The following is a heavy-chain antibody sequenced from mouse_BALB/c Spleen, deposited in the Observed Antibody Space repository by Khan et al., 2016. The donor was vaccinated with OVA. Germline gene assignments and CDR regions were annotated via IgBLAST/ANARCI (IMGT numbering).Heavy chain of an antibody. CDR1: GYTFTSYT. CDR3: VRDGAYHRNDGWFAY. CDR2: INPSNGYT. Sequence: LEESGAELARPGASVKMSCKASGYTFTSYTIHWIKLRPGQGLEWIGYINPSNGYTNYNQKFKDKAILTADKSSTTAYMELSSLTSDDSALYNCVRDGAYHRNDGWFAYWGQGTLVTVSA. D-gene: IGHD2-14*01. J-gene: IGHJ3*01. V-gene: IGHV1-4*01.